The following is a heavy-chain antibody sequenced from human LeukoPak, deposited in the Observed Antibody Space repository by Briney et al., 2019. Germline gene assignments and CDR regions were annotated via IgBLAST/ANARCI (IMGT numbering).Heavy chain of an antibody. CDR3: AKDSGYYYKSFDY. J-gene: IGHJ4*02. CDR2: ISGSGNST. V-gene: IGHV3-23*01. D-gene: IGHD3-22*01. Sequence: PGGSLRLSCAASGFTFSSYAMSWVRQAPGKGLEWVSTISGSGNSTYYADSGKGRFTISRDNSKNTLYLQMNSLRAEDTAVYYCAKDSGYYYKSFDYWGQGTLVTVSS. CDR1: GFTFSSYA.